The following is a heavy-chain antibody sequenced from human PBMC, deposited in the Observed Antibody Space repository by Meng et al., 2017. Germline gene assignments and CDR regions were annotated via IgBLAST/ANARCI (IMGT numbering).Heavy chain of an antibody. V-gene: IGHV3-15*01. CDR1: GFTFSNAW. J-gene: IGHJ3*02. CDR3: TTDYDSSGDAFDI. CDR2: IKSKTDGGTT. Sequence: GESLKISCAASGFTFSNAWMSWVRQAPGKGLEWVGRIKSKTDGGTTDYAAPVKGRLTISRDDSKNTLYLQMNSLKTEDTAVYYCTTDYDSSGDAFDIWGQGTMVTVSS. D-gene: IGHD3-22*01.